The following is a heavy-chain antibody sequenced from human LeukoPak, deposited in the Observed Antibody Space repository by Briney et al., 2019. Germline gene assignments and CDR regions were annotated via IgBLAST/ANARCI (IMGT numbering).Heavy chain of an antibody. J-gene: IGHJ5*02. Sequence: GGSLRLSCAASGFTFSDYSMTWIRQAPGEGLEWVSYISSGGSNIYYADSVRGRFTISRDNAKNSLYLQMNSLRAEDTAVYYCARDLLGVASHPWGQGTLVTVSS. V-gene: IGHV3-11*01. D-gene: IGHD3-3*01. CDR1: GFTFSDYS. CDR3: ARDLLGVASHP. CDR2: ISSGGSNI.